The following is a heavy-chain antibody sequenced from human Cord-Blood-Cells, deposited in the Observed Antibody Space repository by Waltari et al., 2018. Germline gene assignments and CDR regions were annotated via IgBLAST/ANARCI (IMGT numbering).Heavy chain of an antibody. CDR2: SYHGGST. Sequence: QVQLQESGPGLVKPSGTLSLTCAVSGGSISRSNWWSWVSQPPGKGLEWIGESYHGGSTNYNPSLKSRVTISVDKSKNQFSLKLSSVTAADTAVYYCARVPSYSSSSRWFDPWGQGTLVTVSS. CDR1: GGSISRSNW. CDR3: ARVPSYSSSSRWFDP. J-gene: IGHJ5*02. D-gene: IGHD6-6*01. V-gene: IGHV4-4*02.